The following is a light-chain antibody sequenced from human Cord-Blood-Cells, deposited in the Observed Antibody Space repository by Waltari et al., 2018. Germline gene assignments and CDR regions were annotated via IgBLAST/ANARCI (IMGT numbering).Light chain of an antibody. CDR2: GNS. CDR1: RSNIGAGYD. CDR3: QSYDSSLSGYVV. J-gene: IGLJ2*01. V-gene: IGLV1-40*01. Sequence: QSVLTQPPSVSGAPGQRVTISCPGSRSNIGAGYDVHWYQQLPGTAPKLLIYGNSNRPSGVPDRFSGSKSGTSASLAINGLQAEDEADYYCQSYDSSLSGYVVFGGGTKLTVL.